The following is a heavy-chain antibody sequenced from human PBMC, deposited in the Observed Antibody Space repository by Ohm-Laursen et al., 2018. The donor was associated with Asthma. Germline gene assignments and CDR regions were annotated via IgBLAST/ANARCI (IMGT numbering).Heavy chain of an antibody. D-gene: IGHD3-3*01. Sequence: SLRLSCTASGFTFRSYAMHWVRQAPGKGLGWVAVGGSYYDGGLKYYADSVNGRFTVSRDDSKNTLYLQMNSLRPDDTAVYYCARDVMEWYLPAFDFWGQGTLVTVSS. CDR2: GGSYYDGGLK. J-gene: IGHJ4*02. V-gene: IGHV3-30-3*01. CDR3: ARDVMEWYLPAFDF. CDR1: GFTFRSYA.